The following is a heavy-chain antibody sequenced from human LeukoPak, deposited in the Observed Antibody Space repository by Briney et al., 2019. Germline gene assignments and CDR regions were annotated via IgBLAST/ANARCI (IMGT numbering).Heavy chain of an antibody. J-gene: IGHJ4*02. V-gene: IGHV1-69*05. Sequence: SVTVSFKSTVYSFITHGIRWVRQAPGQGLEGMGGIMPIFGATNYAQKFQGRLTITTDRSTSTAYMELNNLSSEDTALYYCARVATVASLDNWGQGTLVTVSS. CDR3: ARVATVASLDN. CDR2: IMPIFGAT. D-gene: IGHD4-23*01. CDR1: VYSFITHG.